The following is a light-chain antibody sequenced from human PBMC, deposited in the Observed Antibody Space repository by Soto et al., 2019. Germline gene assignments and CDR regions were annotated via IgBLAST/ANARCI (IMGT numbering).Light chain of an antibody. V-gene: IGKV3-11*01. CDR2: DAS. J-gene: IGKJ5*01. CDR3: HQRSTWPPRIT. Sequence: EIVLTQSPATLSLSPGERATLSCRASQSVSSYLAWYQQKPGQAPRLLIYDASNRATGIPARFSGSGSGTTFTLTISSLEPEDFAFYYCHQRSTWPPRITFGQGTRLEIK. CDR1: QSVSSY.